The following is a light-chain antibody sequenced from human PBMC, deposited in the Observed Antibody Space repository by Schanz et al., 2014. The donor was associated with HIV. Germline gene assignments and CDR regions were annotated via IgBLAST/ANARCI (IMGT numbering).Light chain of an antibody. V-gene: IGKV3-11*01. CDR1: QSVGSN. CDR2: DTS. Sequence: ELVLTQSPATLSMSPGEEATLSCRVSQSVGSNVAWYQQKFGQPPRLLIYDTSKRAIGIPARFSGSGSETDFTLTISSLEPEDFVVYYCQQRNNWPWTFGQGTKVEIK. CDR3: QQRNNWPWT. J-gene: IGKJ1*01.